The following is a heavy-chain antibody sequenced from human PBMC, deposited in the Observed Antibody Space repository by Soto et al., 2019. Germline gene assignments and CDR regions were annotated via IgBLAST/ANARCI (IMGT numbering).Heavy chain of an antibody. D-gene: IGHD1-26*01. CDR3: ARGLAQPPVGLYFDN. CDR2: IMPVFGTA. CDR1: GGTFNSYI. V-gene: IGHV1-69*06. Sequence: SVKVSCKASGGTFNSYIVNWVRQAPGQGLEWMGGIMPVFGTAKYAQKFQDRVTITADKSTSTAYMELRGLKSEDTAVYYCARGLAQPPVGLYFDNWGQGTLVTVSS. J-gene: IGHJ4*02.